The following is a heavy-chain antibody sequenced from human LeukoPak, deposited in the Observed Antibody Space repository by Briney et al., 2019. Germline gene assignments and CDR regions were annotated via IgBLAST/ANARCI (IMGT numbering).Heavy chain of an antibody. D-gene: IGHD4-17*01. CDR3: ASTTVTSGGVDY. CDR1: GGSISSYY. CDR2: IYYSGST. V-gene: IGHV4-59*01. Sequence: SETLSLTCTVSGGSISSYYWSWIRQPPGKGLEWIGYIYYSGSTNYNPSLKSRVTISVDTSKNQFSLKLSSVTAADTAVYYCASTTVTSGGVDYWGQGTLVTVSS. J-gene: IGHJ4*02.